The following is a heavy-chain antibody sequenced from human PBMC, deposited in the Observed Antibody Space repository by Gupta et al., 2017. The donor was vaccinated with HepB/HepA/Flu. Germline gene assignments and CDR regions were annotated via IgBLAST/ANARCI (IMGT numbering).Heavy chain of an antibody. J-gene: IGHJ5*02. CDR3: ARDPLPNWYDP. Sequence: EVLLVESGGGLVQPGGSLRLSCAASGFWFGASWMSWVRQAPGKGPQCVATIKPDGREIYYLDSVKGRFTVSRDNANNFLFLQMNSLRVDDTAVYHCARDPLPNWYDPWGQGTLVTVSS. CDR1: GFWFGASW. CDR2: IKPDGREI. V-gene: IGHV3-7*01.